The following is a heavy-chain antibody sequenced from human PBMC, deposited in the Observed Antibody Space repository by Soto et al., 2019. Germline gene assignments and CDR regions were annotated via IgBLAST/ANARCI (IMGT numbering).Heavy chain of an antibody. Sequence: QVQLVESGGGVVQPGRSLRLSCAASGFTFSSYAMHWVRQAPGKGLEWVAVISYDGSNKYYADSVKGRFTISRDNSKNTMYLQMNSLRAEVTALYYCARGGCIYCYSYGMDVWGQGTTVTVSS. J-gene: IGHJ6*02. CDR2: ISYDGSNK. CDR1: GFTFSSYA. CDR3: ARGGCIYCYSYGMDV. D-gene: IGHD2-21*01. V-gene: IGHV3-30-3*01.